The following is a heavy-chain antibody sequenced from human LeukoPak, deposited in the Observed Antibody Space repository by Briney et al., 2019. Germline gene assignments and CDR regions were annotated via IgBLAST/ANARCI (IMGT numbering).Heavy chain of an antibody. V-gene: IGHV4-59*08. CDR1: GGSISSYH. Sequence: SETLSLTCTVSGGSISSYHWSWIRQPPGKGLEWIGYMYYRGSTNYNPSLKSRVTISVDTSKNKFSLKLSFVTAADTAVYYCARVDRAVAGIPSLDWAFDIWGQGTMVTVSS. D-gene: IGHD6-19*01. J-gene: IGHJ3*02. CDR2: MYYRGST. CDR3: ARVDRAVAGIPSLDWAFDI.